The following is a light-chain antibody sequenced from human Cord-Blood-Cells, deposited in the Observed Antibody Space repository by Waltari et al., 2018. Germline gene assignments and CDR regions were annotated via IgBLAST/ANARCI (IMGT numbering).Light chain of an antibody. Sequence: QSALTQPASVSGSPGQSITISCTGTSSDVGGYNYVSWYQQHPGKAPKLMIYDVSKRPSGGSNRFSGSKSGNTASLTISGLQAEDEADYYCSSYTSSSRVFGGGTKLTVL. J-gene: IGLJ3*02. V-gene: IGLV2-14*01. CDR1: SSDVGGYNY. CDR3: SSYTSSSRV. CDR2: DVS.